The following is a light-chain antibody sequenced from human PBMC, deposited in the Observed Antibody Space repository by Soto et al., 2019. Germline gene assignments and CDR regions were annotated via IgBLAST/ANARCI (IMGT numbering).Light chain of an antibody. CDR2: AAS. J-gene: IGKJ4*01. V-gene: IGKV1-39*01. Sequence: DIQMTQSPSSLSASVGDRVTITCRASQSISSYLNWDQQKPGKAPKLLIYAASSLQSGDPSRFSGSGSGTDFTLTISSLQPEDFATYYCQQSYSTPLTVGGENKVEIK. CDR3: QQSYSTPLT. CDR1: QSISSY.